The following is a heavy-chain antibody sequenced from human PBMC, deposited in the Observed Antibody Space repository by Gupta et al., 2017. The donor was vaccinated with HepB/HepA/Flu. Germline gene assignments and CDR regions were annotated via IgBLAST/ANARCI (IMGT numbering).Heavy chain of an antibody. V-gene: IGHV3-30*18. D-gene: IGHD6-19*01. J-gene: IGHJ4*02. CDR1: GFTFSSYG. Sequence: QVQVVESGGGVVQPGRSLRLSCAASGFTFSSYGMPWVRQAPGKGLEWVAAMSYDGSDEYYADSVKGRFTISRDISKNTLYLEMSSLRREDTAVYYCAKDGAFGPLLEVAGIGYFFDYWGQGTLVTVSS. CDR3: AKDGAFGPLLEVAGIGYFFDY. CDR2: MSYDGSDE.